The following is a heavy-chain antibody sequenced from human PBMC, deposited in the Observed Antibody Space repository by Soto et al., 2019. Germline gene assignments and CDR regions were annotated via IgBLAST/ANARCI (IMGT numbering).Heavy chain of an antibody. D-gene: IGHD3-10*01. CDR1: GYTFTGYY. Sequence: ASVKVSCKASGYTFTGYYMHWVRQAPGQGLKWMGWINPNSGGTNYAQKFQGRVTMTRDTSISTAYMELSRLRSDDTAVYYCARDGGSGSYYTYDYWGQGTLVTVSS. V-gene: IGHV1-2*02. CDR2: INPNSGGT. J-gene: IGHJ4*02. CDR3: ARDGGSGSYYTYDY.